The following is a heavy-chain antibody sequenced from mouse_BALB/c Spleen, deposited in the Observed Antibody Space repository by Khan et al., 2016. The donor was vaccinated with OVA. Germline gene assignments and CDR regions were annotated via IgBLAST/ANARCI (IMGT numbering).Heavy chain of an antibody. CDR1: GFSLSTSGMG. CDR3: ARNVYEYNPWFAY. Sequence: QVTLKESGPGILQPSQTLSLTCSFSGFSLSTSGMGVSWIRQPSGKGLEWLAHIYWDDEKRYNPSLKSRLTISKDTSRNHVFLKITSVDTADTATYYCARNVYEYNPWFAYWGQGTLVTVSA. V-gene: IGHV8-12*01. J-gene: IGHJ3*01. CDR2: IYWDDEK. D-gene: IGHD1-3*01.